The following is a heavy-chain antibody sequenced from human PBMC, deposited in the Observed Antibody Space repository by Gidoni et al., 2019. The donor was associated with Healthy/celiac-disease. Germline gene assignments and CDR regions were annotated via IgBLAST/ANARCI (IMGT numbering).Heavy chain of an antibody. CDR3: ARDMSVAGRRYGMDV. CDR1: GFTVSSNY. Sequence: EVQLVESGGGLIQPGGSLRLSCAASGFTVSSNYMSWVRQAPGKGLEWVSVIYSGGSTYYADSVKGRFTISRDNSKNTLYLQMNSLRAEDTAVYYCARDMSVAGRRYGMDVWGQGTTVTVSS. V-gene: IGHV3-53*01. CDR2: IYSGGST. J-gene: IGHJ6*02. D-gene: IGHD6-19*01.